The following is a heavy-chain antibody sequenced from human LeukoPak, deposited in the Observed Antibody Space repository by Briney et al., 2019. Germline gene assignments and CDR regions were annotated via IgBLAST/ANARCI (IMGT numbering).Heavy chain of an antibody. CDR1: GFSISHYY. J-gene: IGHJ4*02. CDR3: ARGQAYCGADCYSD. D-gene: IGHD2-21*02. CDR2: IYTGGGT. V-gene: IGHV3-66*01. Sequence: PGGSLRLSCAASGFSISHYYMTWVRQTPGKGLDWVSVIYTGGGTNYGDSVKGRFTISRANSKNTLYLQMNSLRADDTAIYYCARGQAYCGADCYSDWGQGTLVTVSS.